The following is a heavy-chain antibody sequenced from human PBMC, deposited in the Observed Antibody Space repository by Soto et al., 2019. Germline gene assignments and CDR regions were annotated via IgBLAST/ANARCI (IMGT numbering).Heavy chain of an antibody. J-gene: IGHJ4*02. CDR3: AREYCSGGSCYGGDY. V-gene: IGHV1-18*01. D-gene: IGHD2-15*01. Sequence: QVQLVQSGAEVKEPGASVKVSCKASGYTLTSYGISWVRQAPGQGLEWMGWISTYNSDTKYAHKFQDRVTMTTVTSTSTAYMELRSLRSDDTAVYYCAREYCSGGSCYGGDYWGQGTLVTVSS. CDR1: GYTLTSYG. CDR2: ISTYNSDT.